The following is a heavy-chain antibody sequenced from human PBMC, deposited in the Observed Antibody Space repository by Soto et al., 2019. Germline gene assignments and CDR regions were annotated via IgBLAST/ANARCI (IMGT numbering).Heavy chain of an antibody. Sequence: PGGSLRLSCAASGFPFRNYAMSWVRQAPGKGLEWVSAFSGSGGSTYYADSVKGRFTISRDNSKNTLYLQMNSLRDEDTAVYYCARISGSYYDGFDYWGQGTLVTVSS. CDR1: GFPFRNYA. CDR3: ARISGSYYDGFDY. V-gene: IGHV3-23*01. J-gene: IGHJ4*02. D-gene: IGHD1-26*01. CDR2: FSGSGGST.